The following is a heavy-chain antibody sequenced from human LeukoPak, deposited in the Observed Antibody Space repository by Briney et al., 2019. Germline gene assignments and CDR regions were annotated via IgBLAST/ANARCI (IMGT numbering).Heavy chain of an antibody. D-gene: IGHD7-27*01. J-gene: IGHJ4*02. Sequence: SVKVSCKASGGTFSSYAISWVRQAPGQGLEWMGGIIPIFGTANYAQKFQGRVTITADESTSTAYMELSSLKASDTAMYYCARHPEENWDRFDYWGQGTLVTVSS. CDR3: ARHPEENWDRFDY. CDR2: IIPIFGTA. V-gene: IGHV1-69*13. CDR1: GGTFSSYA.